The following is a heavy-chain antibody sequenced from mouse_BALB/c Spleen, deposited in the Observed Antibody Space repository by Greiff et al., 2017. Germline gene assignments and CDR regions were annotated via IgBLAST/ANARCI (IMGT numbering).Heavy chain of an antibody. J-gene: IGHJ3*01. D-gene: IGHD2-1*01. Sequence: EVHLVESGGGLVQPGGSLRLSCATSGFTFTDYYMSWVRQPPGKALEWLGFIRNKANGYTTEYSASVKGRFTISRDNSQSILYLQMNTLRAEDSATYYCARGYGNYPWFAYWGQGTLVTVSA. CDR3: ARGYGNYPWFAY. CDR1: GFTFTDYY. CDR2: IRNKANGYTT. V-gene: IGHV7-3*02.